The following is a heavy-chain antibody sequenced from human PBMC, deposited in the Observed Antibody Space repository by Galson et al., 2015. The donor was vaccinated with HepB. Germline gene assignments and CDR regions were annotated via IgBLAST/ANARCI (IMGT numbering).Heavy chain of an antibody. J-gene: IGHJ3*02. CDR3: AKPVFGGYSYGYGDDAFDI. Sequence: SLRLSCAASGFTFSSYAMSWVRQAPGKGLEWVSAISGSGGSTYYADSVKGRFTISRDNSKNTLYLQMNSLRAEDTAVYYCAKPVFGGYSYGYGDDAFDIWGQGTMVTVSS. CDR1: GFTFSSYA. D-gene: IGHD5-18*01. CDR2: ISGSGGST. V-gene: IGHV3-23*01.